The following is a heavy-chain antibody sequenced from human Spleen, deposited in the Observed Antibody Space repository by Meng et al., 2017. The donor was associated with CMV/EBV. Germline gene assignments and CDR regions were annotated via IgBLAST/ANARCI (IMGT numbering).Heavy chain of an antibody. CDR1: GFSFSNYA. CDR2: ISSSSSFI. Sequence: GESLKISCAASGFSFSNYAMSWVRQAPGKGLDWVSSISSSSSFIYYVDSVQGRFTISRDNAKNSLYLQMNSLRAEDTAVYFCARSGRGLSIAAAGALKAQVDYWGQGTLVTVSS. D-gene: IGHD6-13*01. V-gene: IGHV3-21*01. CDR3: ARSGRGLSIAAAGALKAQVDY. J-gene: IGHJ4*02.